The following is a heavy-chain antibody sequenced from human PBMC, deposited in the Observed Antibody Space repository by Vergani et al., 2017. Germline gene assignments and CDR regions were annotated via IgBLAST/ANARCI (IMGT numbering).Heavy chain of an antibody. CDR2: ISAYNGNT. V-gene: IGHV1-18*01. D-gene: IGHD3-3*01. CDR1: GYTFTRYG. J-gene: IGHJ6*04. Sequence: QVQLVQAGAEVKKPGASVKVSCKASGYTFTRYGISWVRQAPGQGLEWMGGISAYNGNTNYAQKLQCRVTMTTDTSTSTAYMELRSLRSDDTAVYSCARGKGKLTIFGVNYYYGMDVWGKGTTVTVSS. CDR3: ARGKGKLTIFGVNYYYGMDV.